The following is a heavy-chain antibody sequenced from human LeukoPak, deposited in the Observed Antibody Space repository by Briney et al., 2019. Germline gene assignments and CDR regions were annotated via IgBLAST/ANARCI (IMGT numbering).Heavy chain of an antibody. J-gene: IGHJ5*02. V-gene: IGHV1-46*01. CDR1: GYTFTSYY. CDR3: VRDSAENWFDP. Sequence: RASVKVSCTASGYTFTSYYMHWVRQAPGQGLEWMGIINPSGGTTTYAQKFQGRVTMTRDTSTSTVYLELSSLRSEDTAVYYCVRDSAENWFDPWGQGTLVTVSS. CDR2: INPSGGTT. D-gene: IGHD2-2*01.